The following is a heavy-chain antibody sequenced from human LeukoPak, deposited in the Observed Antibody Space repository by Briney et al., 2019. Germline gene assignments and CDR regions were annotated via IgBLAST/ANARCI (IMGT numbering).Heavy chain of an antibody. CDR1: GGSISSYY. CDR2: IYTSGST. CDR3: ARDYCGGDCYSRGNRPRGAFDI. J-gene: IGHJ3*02. D-gene: IGHD2-21*02. Sequence: SETLSLTCTVSGGSISSYYWSWIRQPAGKGLEWIGRIYTSGSTNYNPSLKSRVTMSVDTSKNQFSLKLSSVTAADTAVYYCARDYCGGDCYSRGNRPRGAFDIWGLGTMVTVSS. V-gene: IGHV4-4*07.